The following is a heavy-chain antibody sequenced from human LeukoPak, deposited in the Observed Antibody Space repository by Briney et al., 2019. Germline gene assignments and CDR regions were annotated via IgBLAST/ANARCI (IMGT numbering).Heavy chain of an antibody. D-gene: IGHD3-3*01. Sequence: ASVKVSCKASGYTFTSYDINWVRQATGQGLEWMGWMNPNSGNTGYAQKFQGRVTITRNTSISTAYMELSSLRSEDTAVYYCARGPVTIFGVANSDPDDYYYYMDVWGKGTTVTVSS. J-gene: IGHJ6*03. CDR1: GYTFTSYD. V-gene: IGHV1-8*03. CDR2: MNPNSGNT. CDR3: ARGPVTIFGVANSDPDDYYYYMDV.